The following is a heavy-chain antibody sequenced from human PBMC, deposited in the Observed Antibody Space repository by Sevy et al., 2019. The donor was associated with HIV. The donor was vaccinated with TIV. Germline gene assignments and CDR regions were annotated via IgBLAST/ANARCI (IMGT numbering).Heavy chain of an antibody. V-gene: IGHV4-39*01. CDR3: ARLDATRPKGYYFDY. CDR2: IYYSGVT. CDR1: GGSINSRTSY. Sequence: SETLSLTCTVSGGSINSRTSYWGWIRQPPGKGLEWIGIIYYSGVTYYNPSLKSRVTISVDTSKNLFSLKLSSVTAADTAVYYCARLDATRPKGYYFDYWGQGTLVTVSS. D-gene: IGHD1-1*01. J-gene: IGHJ4*02.